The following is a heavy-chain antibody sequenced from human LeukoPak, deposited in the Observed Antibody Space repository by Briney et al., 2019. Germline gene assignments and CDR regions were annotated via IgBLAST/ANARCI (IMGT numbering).Heavy chain of an antibody. V-gene: IGHV4-61*02. J-gene: IGHJ4*02. CDR3: ARGYYDSSGYGDVWYFDY. D-gene: IGHD3-22*01. CDR2: IYTSGST. CDR1: GGSISSGSYY. Sequence: PSETLSLTCTVSGGSISSGSYYWSWVRQPAGKGLEWIGRIYTSGSTNYNPSLKSRVTISGDTSKNQFSLKLSSVTAADTAVYFCARGYYDSSGYGDVWYFDYWGRGTLVTVSS.